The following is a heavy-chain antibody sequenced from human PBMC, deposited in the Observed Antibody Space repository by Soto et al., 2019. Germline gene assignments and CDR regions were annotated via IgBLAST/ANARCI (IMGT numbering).Heavy chain of an antibody. Sequence: SETLSLTCTVSGGSISSYYWSWIRQPAGKGLEWIGRIYTSGSTNYNPSLKSRVTMSVDTSKNQFSLKLSSVTAADTAVYYCARDQGEYYYDSSGYYSRWFDPWGQGTLVTV. CDR1: GGSISSYY. CDR2: IYTSGST. CDR3: ARDQGEYYYDSSGYYSRWFDP. V-gene: IGHV4-4*07. J-gene: IGHJ5*02. D-gene: IGHD3-22*01.